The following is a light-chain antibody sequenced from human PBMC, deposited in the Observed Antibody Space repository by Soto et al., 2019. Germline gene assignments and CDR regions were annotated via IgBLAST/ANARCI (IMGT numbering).Light chain of an antibody. CDR1: ESIDNW. J-gene: IGKJ1*01. V-gene: IGKV1-5*01. CDR2: AAS. Sequence: DIQMTQSPSTLSASVGDTVTITCRASESIDNWLAWYQQKPGKAPKLLIFAASTLIRGVPSRFSGRGSGTEFTLTISSLQVDDYATFYCQQYHTDWTFGQGTKAEIK. CDR3: QQYHTDWT.